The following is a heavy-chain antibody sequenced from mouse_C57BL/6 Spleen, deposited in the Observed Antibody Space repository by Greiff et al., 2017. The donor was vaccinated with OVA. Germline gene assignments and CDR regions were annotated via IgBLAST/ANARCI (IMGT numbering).Heavy chain of an antibody. CDR1: GFTFSSYT. V-gene: IGHV5-9*01. CDR3: ARRQHRYYAMDY. CDR2: ISGGGGNT. J-gene: IGHJ4*01. Sequence: EVQLVESGGGLVKPGGSLKLSCAASGFTFSSYTMSWVRQTPEKRLEWVATISGGGGNTYYPDSVKGRFTISRDNAKNTLYLQMSSLRSEDTALYYCARRQHRYYAMDYWGQGTSVTVSS.